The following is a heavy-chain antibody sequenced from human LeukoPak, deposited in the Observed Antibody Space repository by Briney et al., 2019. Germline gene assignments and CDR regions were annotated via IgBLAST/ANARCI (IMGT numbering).Heavy chain of an antibody. CDR1: GGSISSYY. D-gene: IGHD6-19*01. V-gene: IGHV4-4*07. Sequence: SQTLSLTCTVSGGSISSYYWGWIRQPAGKGLEWIGRIYTSGSTNYNPSLKSRVTMSVDTSKNQFSLKLSSVTAADTAVYYCARGGSSGPAGWWGQGTLVTVSS. CDR2: IYTSGST. J-gene: IGHJ4*02. CDR3: ARGGSSGPAGW.